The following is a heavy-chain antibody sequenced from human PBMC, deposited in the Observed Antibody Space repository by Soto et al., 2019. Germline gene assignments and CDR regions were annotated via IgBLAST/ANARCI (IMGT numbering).Heavy chain of an antibody. CDR3: ARHRRIQLWLHYYYYGMDV. D-gene: IGHD5-18*01. CDR1: GFTFSSYG. J-gene: IGHJ6*02. V-gene: IGHV3-33*01. CDR2: IWYDGSNK. Sequence: QVQLVESGGGVVQPGRSLRLSCAASGFTFSSYGMHWVRQAPGKGLVWVAVIWYDGSNKYYADSVKGLFTISRDNSKNTLYLQMNSLRAEDTAVYYCARHRRIQLWLHYYYYGMDVWGQGTTVTVSS.